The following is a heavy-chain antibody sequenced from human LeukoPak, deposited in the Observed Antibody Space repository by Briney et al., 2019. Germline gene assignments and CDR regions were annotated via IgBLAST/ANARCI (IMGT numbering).Heavy chain of an antibody. Sequence: PGGSLTLSCAASGFTFSSYAMSWVRHAPGKGLEWVSAISGSGGSIYYADSVKGRFTISRDNSKNTLYLQMNSLRAEDTAVYYCAKPTQPIAVAGPFDYWGQGTLVTVSS. CDR2: ISGSGGSI. CDR3: AKPTQPIAVAGPFDY. V-gene: IGHV3-23*01. CDR1: GFTFSSYA. J-gene: IGHJ4*02. D-gene: IGHD6-19*01.